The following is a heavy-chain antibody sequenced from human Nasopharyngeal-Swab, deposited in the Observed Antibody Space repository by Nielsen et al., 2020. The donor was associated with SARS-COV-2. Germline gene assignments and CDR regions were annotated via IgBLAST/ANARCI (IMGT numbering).Heavy chain of an antibody. J-gene: IGHJ4*02. CDR2: IYYSGST. CDR1: GGSISSYY. Sequence: SETLSLTCTVSGGSISSYYWSWIRQPPGKGLEWIGYIYYSGSTNYNPSLKSRVTISVDTSKNQFSLELSSVTAADTAVYYCARGGRGIFGVVTNFDYWGQGTLVTVSS. V-gene: IGHV4-59*01. CDR3: ARGGRGIFGVVTNFDY. D-gene: IGHD3-3*01.